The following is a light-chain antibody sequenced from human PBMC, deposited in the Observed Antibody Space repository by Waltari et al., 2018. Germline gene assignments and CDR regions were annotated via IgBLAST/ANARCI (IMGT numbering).Light chain of an antibody. Sequence: DIQMTQSPSSLSASVGARVTITCRASQSISSYLNWYQQKPGKAPKLLIYAASSLQSGVPSRFSGSGSGTDFTLTISSLQPEDFATYYCQQSYSTPVTVGGGTKVEIK. CDR2: AAS. CDR1: QSISSY. V-gene: IGKV1-39*01. J-gene: IGKJ4*01. CDR3: QQSYSTPVT.